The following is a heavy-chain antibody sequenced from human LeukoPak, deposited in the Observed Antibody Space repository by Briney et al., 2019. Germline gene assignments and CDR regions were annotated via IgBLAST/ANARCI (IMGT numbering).Heavy chain of an antibody. D-gene: IGHD2-15*01. J-gene: IGHJ4*02. CDR3: ARDPGYCSGGSCY. CDR2: VSSSSSYI. CDR1: GFTFSSYS. V-gene: IGHV3-21*01. Sequence: PGGSLRLSCAASGFTFSSYSMNWVRQAPGKGLEWVSSVSSSSSYIYYADSVKGRFTISRDNAKNSLYLQMNSLRAEDTAVYYCARDPGYCSGGSCYWGQGTLVTVSS.